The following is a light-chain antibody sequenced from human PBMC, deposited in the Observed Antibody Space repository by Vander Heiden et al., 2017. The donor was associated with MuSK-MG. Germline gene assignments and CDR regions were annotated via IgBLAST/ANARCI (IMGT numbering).Light chain of an antibody. V-gene: IGKV1-5*03. CDR3: QQYKSYYT. CDR1: QTISSW. Sequence: DIQMTQSPSTLSASVGDRVTITCRASQTISSWLAWYQQKPGKAPKLLIYKASSLESGVPSRFSGSGSGTEFTLTITSLQPDDFATYYGQQYKSYYTFGQGTKLEIK. J-gene: IGKJ2*01. CDR2: KAS.